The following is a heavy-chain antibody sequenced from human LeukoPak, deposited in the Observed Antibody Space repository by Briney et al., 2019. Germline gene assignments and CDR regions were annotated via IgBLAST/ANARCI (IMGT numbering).Heavy chain of an antibody. CDR3: ARDLSYLGDPPFDI. J-gene: IGHJ3*02. D-gene: IGHD3-10*01. CDR2: ISSSGSYT. Sequence: GGSLRLSCAASGFTFSDYFMTWIRQAPEKGLEWVSYISSSGSYTNYADSVKGRFTISRDNAKNSLYLQMNSLRAEDTAVYYCARDLSYLGDPPFDIWGQGTMVTVSS. V-gene: IGHV3-11*06. CDR1: GFTFSDYF.